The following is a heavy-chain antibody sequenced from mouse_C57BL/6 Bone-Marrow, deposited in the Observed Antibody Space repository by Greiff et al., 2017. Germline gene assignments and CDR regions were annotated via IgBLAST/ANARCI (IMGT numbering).Heavy chain of an antibody. CDR2: IYPRDGST. J-gene: IGHJ2*01. CDR1: GYTFTDHS. Sequence: QVQLQQSDAELVKPGASVKISCKVSGYTFTDHSIHWMKQRPEQGLEWIGDIYPRDGSTKYNEKFKGKATLTADNASSAAYMQLSSLTSEDSAYYFCARGEAYPYFAYRGQGTTLTVSS. CDR3: ARGEAYPYFAY. D-gene: IGHD6-5*01. V-gene: IGHV1-78*01.